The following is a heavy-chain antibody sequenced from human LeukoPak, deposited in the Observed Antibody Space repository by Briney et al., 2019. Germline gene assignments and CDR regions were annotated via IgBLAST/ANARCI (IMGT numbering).Heavy chain of an antibody. Sequence: PGGSLRLSCAASGFTFSSYGMHWVRQAPGKGLEWVAVISYDGSNKYYADSVKGRFTISRDNSKNTLYLQMNSLRAEDTAVYYCANGLLATDFQHWGQGTLVTVPS. CDR2: ISYDGSNK. D-gene: IGHD3-10*01. J-gene: IGHJ1*01. CDR1: GFTFSSYG. CDR3: ANGLLATDFQH. V-gene: IGHV3-30*18.